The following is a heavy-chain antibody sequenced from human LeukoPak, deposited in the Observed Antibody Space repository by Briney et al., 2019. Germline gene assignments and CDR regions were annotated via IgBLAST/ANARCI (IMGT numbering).Heavy chain of an antibody. CDR1: GFTFSSYW. D-gene: IGHD3-3*01. J-gene: IGHJ4*02. CDR3: ARGGYYFWSGYPHFDY. Sequence: GGSLRLSCAASGFTFSSYWMHWVRQAPGKGLVWVSRINSDGSSTSYADSVKGRFTISRDNAKNMLYLQMNSLRAEDTAVYYCARGGYYFWSGYPHFDYWGREPLVTVPS. V-gene: IGHV3-74*01. CDR2: INSDGSST.